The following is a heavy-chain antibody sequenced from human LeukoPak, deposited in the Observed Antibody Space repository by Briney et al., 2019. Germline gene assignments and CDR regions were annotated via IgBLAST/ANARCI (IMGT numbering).Heavy chain of an antibody. CDR1: GFTFSSYS. CDR3: AKEPNLGARRGWFDP. J-gene: IGHJ5*02. D-gene: IGHD5-12*01. V-gene: IGHV3-21*04. Sequence: PGGSLRLSCAVSGFTFSSYSMNWVRQAPGKGLEWVSSISSSSSYIYYADSVKGRFTISRDNAKNSLYLQMNSLRAEDTAVYYCAKEPNLGARRGWFDPWGQGTLVTVSS. CDR2: ISSSSSYI.